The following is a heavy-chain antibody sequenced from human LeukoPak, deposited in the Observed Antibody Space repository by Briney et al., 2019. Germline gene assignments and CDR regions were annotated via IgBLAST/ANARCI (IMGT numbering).Heavy chain of an antibody. CDR2: ISWDGNIE. V-gene: IGHV3-30-3*01. CDR3: ARNPERKYWFDP. CDR1: GFTFKSHA. Sequence: PGRSLRLSCSASGFTFKSHAMHWIRQAPGKGLEWVAFISWDGNIEHYADSVKGRFTISRDNSKNTLYLHLDNLRADDTAMYYCARNPERKYWFDPWGQGSLVTVSS. J-gene: IGHJ5*02.